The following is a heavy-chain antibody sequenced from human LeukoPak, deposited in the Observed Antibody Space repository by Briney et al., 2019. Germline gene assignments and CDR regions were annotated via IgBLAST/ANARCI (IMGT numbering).Heavy chain of an antibody. Sequence: GGSLRLSCAASGFTFSRYWMSWVRQAPGKGLEWVANINEDGSEKYHVDSVKGRFTISRDNAKNSVYLQMNSLRAEDTAVYYCAELGITMIGGVWGKGTTVTISS. J-gene: IGHJ6*04. V-gene: IGHV3-7*01. CDR2: INEDGSEK. CDR1: GFTFSRYW. CDR3: AELGITMIGGV. D-gene: IGHD3-10*02.